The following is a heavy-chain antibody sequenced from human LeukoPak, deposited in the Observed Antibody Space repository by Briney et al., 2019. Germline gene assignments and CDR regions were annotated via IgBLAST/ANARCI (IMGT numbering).Heavy chain of an antibody. V-gene: IGHV3-9*01. CDR2: ISWNSGSI. J-gene: IGHJ4*02. D-gene: IGHD6-13*01. CDR3: AKDISVAAEGGDFDY. CDR1: GFTFDDYA. Sequence: GRSLRLSCAASGFTFDDYAMHWVRQAPGKGLEWVSGISWNSGSINYADSVKGRFTISRDNAKNSLYLQMNSLRPEDTALYYCAKDISVAAEGGDFDYLGQGTLVTVSS.